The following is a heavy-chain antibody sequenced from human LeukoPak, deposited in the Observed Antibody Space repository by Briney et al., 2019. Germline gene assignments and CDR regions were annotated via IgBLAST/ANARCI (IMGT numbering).Heavy chain of an antibody. Sequence: SETLSLTCAVYGGSFSGYYWSWTRQPPGKGLEWIGEINHSGSTNYNPSLKSRVTISVDTSKNQFSLKLSSVTAADTAVYYCARGRLRNNWFDPWGQGTLVTVSS. CDR3: ARGRLRNNWFDP. CDR1: GGSFSGYY. J-gene: IGHJ5*02. D-gene: IGHD5-12*01. CDR2: INHSGST. V-gene: IGHV4-34*01.